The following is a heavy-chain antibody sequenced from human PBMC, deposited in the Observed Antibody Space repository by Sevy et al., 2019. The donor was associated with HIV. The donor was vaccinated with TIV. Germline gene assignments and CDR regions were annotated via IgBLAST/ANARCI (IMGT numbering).Heavy chain of an antibody. Sequence: GGSLRLSCAASGFTFNNYAMSWVRQAPGKGLEGKGLEWVSTISGGGGGTYYADSVRGGFTISRGNSKNTLYLQVNSLRVEDTAVYYCAKHYIHDIADGWYFDLWGRCTLVTVSS. CDR3: AKHYIHDIADGWYFDL. CDR2: ISGGGGGT. CDR1: GFTFNNYA. J-gene: IGHJ2*01. V-gene: IGHV3-23*01. D-gene: IGHD6-13*01.